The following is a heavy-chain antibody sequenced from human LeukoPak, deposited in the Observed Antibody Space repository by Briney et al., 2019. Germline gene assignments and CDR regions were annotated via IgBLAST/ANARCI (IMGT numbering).Heavy chain of an antibody. CDR1: GFTFNSYG. CDR2: ISRDGGDT. D-gene: IGHD1-26*01. CDR3: AREFSGSNYGFPFDY. V-gene: IGHV3-23*01. Sequence: GGSLRLSCAASGFTFNSYGMSWVRQAPGKGLEWVSAISRDGGDTFYADSVKGRFTISRDNAKNSLYLQMNSLRAEDTAVYYCAREFSGSNYGFPFDYWGQGTLVTVSS. J-gene: IGHJ4*02.